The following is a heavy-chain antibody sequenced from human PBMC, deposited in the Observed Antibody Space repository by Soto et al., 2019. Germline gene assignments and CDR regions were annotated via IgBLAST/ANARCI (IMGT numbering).Heavy chain of an antibody. V-gene: IGHV3-23*01. CDR2: LCDSGSSP. D-gene: IGHD3-9*01. J-gene: IGHJ4*02. Sequence: EVQLLESGGGLVQSGGSLRLSCVASGFTFSSYAMGWVRQAPGKGLEWVSSLCDSGSSPYYADSVKGRFTISSDNSKSTLYLQMNSLRAEDTGIYYCAKDHYDILTGYYSLYYFDYWGQGTLVTVSS. CDR1: GFTFSSYA. CDR3: AKDHYDILTGYYSLYYFDY.